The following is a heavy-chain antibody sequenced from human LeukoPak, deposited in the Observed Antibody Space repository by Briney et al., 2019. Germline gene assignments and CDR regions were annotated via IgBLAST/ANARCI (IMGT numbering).Heavy chain of an antibody. J-gene: IGHJ5*02. Sequence: PGGSLRLSCTPSGFTLRNACMRWVRQAPEGGLEWVGRISTETDGETTDYGAPVKGRFTISRDDSKNTLYLQMNSLKVEDTAIYYCAAGHYTNLWGQGTLVTVSS. CDR3: AAGHYTNL. CDR1: GFTLRNAC. V-gene: IGHV3-15*01. D-gene: IGHD3-10*01. CDR2: ISTETDGETT.